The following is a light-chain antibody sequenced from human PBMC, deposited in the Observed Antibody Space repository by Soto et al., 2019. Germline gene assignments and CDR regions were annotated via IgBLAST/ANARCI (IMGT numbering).Light chain of an antibody. Sequence: QSALTQPASVSGSPGQSITISCTGTSSDVGGYYYVSWYQHHPGKAPKLIIYQVTSRPSGVSNRFSASKSGNTASLTISALQDEDEALYYCCSYSSSSTFYVFGTGTKLTVL. CDR3: CSYSSSSTFYV. V-gene: IGLV2-14*01. J-gene: IGLJ1*01. CDR1: SSDVGGYYY. CDR2: QVT.